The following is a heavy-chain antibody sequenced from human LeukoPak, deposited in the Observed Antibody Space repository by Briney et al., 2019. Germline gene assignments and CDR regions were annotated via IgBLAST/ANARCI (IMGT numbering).Heavy chain of an antibody. V-gene: IGHV4-38-2*02. J-gene: IGHJ4*02. D-gene: IGHD3-3*01. CDR2: IYHSGST. CDR1: GYSISSGYY. CDR3: ARGGPQSLEWLFLDY. Sequence: SETLSLTCTVSGYSISSGYYWGWIRQPPGKGLEWIGSIYHSGSTYYNPSLKSRVTISVDTSKNQFSLKLSSVTAADTAVYYCARGGPQSLEWLFLDYWGQGTLVTVSS.